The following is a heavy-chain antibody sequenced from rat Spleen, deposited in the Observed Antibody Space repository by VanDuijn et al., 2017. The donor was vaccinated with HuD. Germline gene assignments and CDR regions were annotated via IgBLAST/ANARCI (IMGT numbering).Heavy chain of an antibody. CDR1: GFTFSDYA. CDR3: TTDYYDGSYYYFDY. V-gene: IGHV5-17*01. D-gene: IGHD1-12*02. CDR2: IIYDGSRT. Sequence: EVQLVESGGGLVQPGRSLKLSCAASGFTFSDYAMAWIRQAPKEGLEWVATIIYDGSRTYYRDSVKGRFTISRDNAKNTLYLQMDSLRSEDTATYYCTTDYYDGSYYYFDYWGQGVMVTVSS. J-gene: IGHJ2*01.